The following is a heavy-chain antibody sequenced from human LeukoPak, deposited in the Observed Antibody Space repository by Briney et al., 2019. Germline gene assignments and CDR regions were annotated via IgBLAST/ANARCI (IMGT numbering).Heavy chain of an antibody. V-gene: IGHV4-59*01. CDR1: GGSISSYY. D-gene: IGHD3-10*01. CDR3: ARAVVGELFHVDY. CDR2: IYYSGST. Sequence: SETLSLTCTVSGGSISSYYWSWIRQPPGQGLEWIGYIYYSGSTNYNPSLKSRVTISVDTSKNQFSLKLSSVTAADTAVYYCARAVVGELFHVDYWGQGTLVTVSS. J-gene: IGHJ4*02.